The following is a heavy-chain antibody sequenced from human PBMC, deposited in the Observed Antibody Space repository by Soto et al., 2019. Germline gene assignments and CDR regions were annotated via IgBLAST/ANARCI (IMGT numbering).Heavy chain of an antibody. J-gene: IGHJ6*02. CDR2: TIPMFGTP. CDR1: GGTFSKYA. Sequence: QVQLVQSGAEMQQPGASVRVSCKASGGTFSKYAFSWVLQAPGQGLEWLGGTIPMFGTPNYAQKCQGRGAIAADESAATVYMELSSLSSEDTAVYFCARQLRARNYYSGMAVWGQGTTVTVSS. D-gene: IGHD1-7*01. CDR3: ARQLRARNYYSGMAV. V-gene: IGHV1-69*01.